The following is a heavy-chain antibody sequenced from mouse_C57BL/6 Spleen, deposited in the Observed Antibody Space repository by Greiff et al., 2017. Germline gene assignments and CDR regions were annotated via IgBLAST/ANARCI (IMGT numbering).Heavy chain of an antibody. J-gene: IGHJ4*01. CDR1: GYTFTDYY. V-gene: IGHV1-19*01. CDR3: ARGGVITTYAMDY. Sequence: EVQLQQSGPVLVKPGASVKMSCKASGYTFTDYYMNWVKQSHGKSLEWIGVINPYNGGTSYNQKFKGKATLTVDKSSSTAYMELNSLTSEDSAVYYCARGGVITTYAMDYWGQGTSVTVSS. CDR2: INPYNGGT. D-gene: IGHD1-1*01.